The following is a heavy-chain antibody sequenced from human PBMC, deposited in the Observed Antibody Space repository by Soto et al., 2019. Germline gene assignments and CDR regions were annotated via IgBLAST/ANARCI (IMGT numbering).Heavy chain of an antibody. CDR1: GFTFSTYW. D-gene: IGHD3-16*01. Sequence: EVQLVESGEGLVQPGGSLRLPCAASGFTFSTYWMTWVRQPPGKGLAWVASINQDGSKRYYVVSVRGRFTISRDNAKNSLYLQMNSMRAEDTAVYYCVCGGNFFVYWGQGTLVPVSP. CDR3: VCGGNFFVY. CDR2: INQDGSKR. J-gene: IGHJ4*02. V-gene: IGHV3-7*01.